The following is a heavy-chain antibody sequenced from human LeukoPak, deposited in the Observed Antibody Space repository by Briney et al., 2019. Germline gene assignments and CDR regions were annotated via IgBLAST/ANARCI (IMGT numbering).Heavy chain of an antibody. CDR3: ARSIAAAGRGDY. V-gene: IGHV3-30*03. CDR1: GFTFSSYG. CDR2: ISYDGSNK. D-gene: IGHD6-13*01. J-gene: IGHJ4*02. Sequence: GRSLRLSCAASGFTFSSYGMHWVRQAPGKGLEWVAVISYDGSNKYYADSVKGRFTISRDNSKNTLYLQMNSLRAEDTAVYYCARSIAAAGRGDYWGQGTLVTVSS.